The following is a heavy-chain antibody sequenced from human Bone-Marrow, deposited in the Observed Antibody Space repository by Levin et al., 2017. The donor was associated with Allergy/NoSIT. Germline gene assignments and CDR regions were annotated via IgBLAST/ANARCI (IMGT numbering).Heavy chain of an antibody. Sequence: ASGPTLVKPTQTLMLTCSFSGFSLGSSGVGVAWIRPSPGKALEWLALLNWDGDKRYSPSVESLLTVAKDTSKNQVVLTMTNVDPEDTATYFCARSLEWCSDGVCDGYSWFDYWGQGALVTVSS. J-gene: IGHJ5*01. CDR3: ARSLEWCSDGVCDGYSWFDY. CDR1: GFSLGSSGVG. CDR2: LNWDGDK. D-gene: IGHD2-15*01. V-gene: IGHV2-5*02.